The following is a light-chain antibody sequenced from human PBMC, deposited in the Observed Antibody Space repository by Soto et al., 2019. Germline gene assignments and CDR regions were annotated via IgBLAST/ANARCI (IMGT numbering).Light chain of an antibody. V-gene: IGKV1-39*01. CDR2: AAS. Sequence: IHMTHAPSSLSGSLGDMVAITGGAIQSISIYLNWYQQKPWKAPKLLIYAASSLQSGVPSRFSGSGSGTDFTLTISSLQPEDFATYYCQQSYSTPLITFGQGTRLEIK. CDR3: QQSYSTPLIT. CDR1: QSISIY. J-gene: IGKJ5*01.